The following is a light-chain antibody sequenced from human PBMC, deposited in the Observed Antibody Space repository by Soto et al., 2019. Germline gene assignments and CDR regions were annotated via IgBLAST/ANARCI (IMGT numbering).Light chain of an antibody. CDR3: QQSGSSPRT. J-gene: IGKJ1*01. CDR2: DAS. Sequence: EIVLTQSPGTLSLSPGEGATLSCRASQSVRDNYVAWYQQRPGLAPRLLIFDASTRATGIPDRFSGSGSGTDFSLTINRLEPEDSAVYFCQQSGSSPRTFGQGTKLEI. CDR1: QSVRDNY. V-gene: IGKV3D-20*01.